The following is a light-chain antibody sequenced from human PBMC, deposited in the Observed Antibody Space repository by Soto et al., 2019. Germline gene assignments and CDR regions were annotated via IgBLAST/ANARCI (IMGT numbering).Light chain of an antibody. V-gene: IGLV1-47*01. J-gene: IGLJ1*01. CDR2: RNN. CDR3: AAWDDSLSVYYV. CDR1: RSNIGSNY. Sequence: QLVLTQPPSASGTPGQRVTISCSGSRSNIGSNYVYWFQQLPGTAPRLLIYRNNQRPSGVPDRFSGSKSGTSASLAISGLRSGDEADYYCAAWDDSLSVYYVFGTGTKVTVL.